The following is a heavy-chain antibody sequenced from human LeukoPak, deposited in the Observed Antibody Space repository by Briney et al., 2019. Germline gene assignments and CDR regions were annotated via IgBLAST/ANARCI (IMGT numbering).Heavy chain of an antibody. J-gene: IGHJ4*02. Sequence: GGSLRLSCAASGFTFRNHWMHWVRQTPWKGLVWVSRISSDGSSTTYADSVKGRFTISRDNAKNTLYLQMNNLRAEDTAMYYCARDQRVTGRPDIDYWGQGTLVIVSS. CDR1: GFTFRNHW. CDR3: ARDQRVTGRPDIDY. CDR2: ISSDGSST. V-gene: IGHV3-74*03. D-gene: IGHD6-6*01.